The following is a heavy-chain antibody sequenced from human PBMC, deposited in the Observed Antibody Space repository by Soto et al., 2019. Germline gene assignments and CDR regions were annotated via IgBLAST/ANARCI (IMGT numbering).Heavy chain of an antibody. D-gene: IGHD5-18*01. J-gene: IGHJ6*02. CDR2: IYPGDSDT. Sequence: LKISCKGSGYSFTSYWIGWVRQMPGKGLEWMGIIYPGDSDTRYSPSFQGRVTISADKSISTAYLQWSSLKASDTAMYYCARPLVSTAYYYYYGMDVWGQGTTVTVSS. CDR3: ARPLVSTAYYYYYGMDV. CDR1: GYSFTSYW. V-gene: IGHV5-51*01.